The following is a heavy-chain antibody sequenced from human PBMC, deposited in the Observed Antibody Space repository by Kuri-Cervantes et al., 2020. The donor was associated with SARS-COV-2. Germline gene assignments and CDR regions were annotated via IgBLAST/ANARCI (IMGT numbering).Heavy chain of an antibody. J-gene: IGHJ4*02. CDR1: GGSISSYY. D-gene: IGHD3-3*01. CDR2: IYYSGST. V-gene: IGHV4-59*01. Sequence: SETLSLTCTVSGGSISSYYWSWIRQPPGKGLEWIGYIYYSGSTNYNPSLKSRVTIPVDTSKNQFSLKLSSVTAADTAVYYCARVVVWSGYYFDYWGQGTLVTVSS. CDR3: ARVVVWSGYYFDY.